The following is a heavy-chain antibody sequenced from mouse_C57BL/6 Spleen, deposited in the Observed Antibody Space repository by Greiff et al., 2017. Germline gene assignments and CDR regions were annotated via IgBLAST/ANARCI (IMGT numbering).Heavy chain of an antibody. Sequence: QVQLQQPGAELVKPGASVKLSCKASGYTFTSYWMHWVKQRPGQGLEWIGMIHPTSGSTNYNEKFKSKATLTVDKSSRTAYMQLSSLTSEDSAVYYCARGDYYGSSYEYFDYWGQGTTLTVSS. J-gene: IGHJ2*01. CDR3: ARGDYYGSSYEYFDY. V-gene: IGHV1-64*01. CDR2: IHPTSGST. D-gene: IGHD1-1*01. CDR1: GYTFTSYW.